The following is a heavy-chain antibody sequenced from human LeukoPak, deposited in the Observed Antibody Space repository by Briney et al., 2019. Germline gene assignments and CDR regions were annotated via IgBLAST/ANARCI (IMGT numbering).Heavy chain of an antibody. D-gene: IGHD2-8*02. CDR1: GDSVSSDSYW. Sequence: PSETLSLTCTVSGDSVSSDSYWWSWIRQPAGKGLEWIGRVSSSGSTNYNPSLKSRVTISLDTSKNHFSLKVTSVTAADTAVYYCAKGSGPPWFDPWGQGILVTVSS. CDR2: VSSSGST. V-gene: IGHV4-61*02. J-gene: IGHJ5*02. CDR3: AKGSGPPWFDP.